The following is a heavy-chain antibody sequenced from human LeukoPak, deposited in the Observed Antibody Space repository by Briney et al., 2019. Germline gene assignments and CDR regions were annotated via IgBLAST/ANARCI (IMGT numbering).Heavy chain of an antibody. CDR3: WGKGYSGSYSTHDTDI. CDR2: ISSSSSYI. V-gene: IGHV3-21*01. CDR1: GFTFSNYS. Sequence: GGSLRLSCAASGFTFSNYSMNWVRQAPGKGLEWVSSISSSSSYIYYADSVKGRFTISRDNAKNSLYLQMNSLRAEDTAVYYCWGKGYSGSYSTHDTDIWGQGTMVTVSS. J-gene: IGHJ3*02. D-gene: IGHD1-26*01.